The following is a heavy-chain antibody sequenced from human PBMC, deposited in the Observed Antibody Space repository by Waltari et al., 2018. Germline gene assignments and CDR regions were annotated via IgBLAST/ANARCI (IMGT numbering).Heavy chain of an antibody. J-gene: IGHJ1*01. Sequence: EVQLVESGGGLAQPGGSLKLSCAAPGFHFSASAIHWARQVSGKGLEWIGHIRSGANYYATKYAASVAGRFTIFRDDSKNTAYLQMTSLKSDDTAIYYCIRHVEWDHSFWGQGTPVTVSA. V-gene: IGHV3-73*01. CDR2: IRSGANYYAT. D-gene: IGHD3-3*01. CDR1: GFHFSASA. CDR3: IRHVEWDHSF.